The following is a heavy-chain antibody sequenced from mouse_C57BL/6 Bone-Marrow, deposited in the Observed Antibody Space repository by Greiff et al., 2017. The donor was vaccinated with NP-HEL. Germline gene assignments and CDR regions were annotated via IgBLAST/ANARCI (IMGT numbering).Heavy chain of an antibody. CDR2: IDPSDSYI. D-gene: IGHD2-5*01. CDR1: GYTFPSYW. V-gene: IGHV1-69*01. J-gene: IGHJ3*01. CDR3: ARVGYYSNYFAWFAY. Sequence: QVHVKQPGAELVMPGASVKLSCKASGYTFPSYWMHWVKQRPGQGLEWIGEIDPSDSYITSNQKFKGKSTLTVDKSSSTAYMQLSSLTSEDSAVYYCARVGYYSNYFAWFAYWGQGTLVTVSA.